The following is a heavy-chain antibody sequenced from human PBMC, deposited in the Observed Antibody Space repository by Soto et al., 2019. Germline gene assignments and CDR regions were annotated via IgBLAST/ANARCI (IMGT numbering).Heavy chain of an antibody. CDR2: ISAYNGNT. CDR3: AREGALRYFDWLALYYYGMDV. Sequence: ASVKVSCKASGYTFTSYGISWVRQAPGQGLEWMGWISAYNGNTNYAQKLQGRVTMTTDTSTSTAYMELRSLRSDDTAVYYCAREGALRYFDWLALYYYGMDVWGQGTTVTVSS. D-gene: IGHD3-9*01. V-gene: IGHV1-18*01. J-gene: IGHJ6*02. CDR1: GYTFTSYG.